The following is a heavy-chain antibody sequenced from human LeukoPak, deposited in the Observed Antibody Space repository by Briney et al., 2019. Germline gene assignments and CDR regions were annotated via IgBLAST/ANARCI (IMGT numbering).Heavy chain of an antibody. V-gene: IGHV4-61*03. CDR3: ARDRVRGNSNPFFDY. CDR1: GGSVSSDIYH. Sequence: SETLALTCIVSGGSVSSDIYHWSWIRQAPGKGLEWIGHNGNANYNPSLQSRVTISIDTSKNHFTLSLNSVTAADTAVYYCARDRVRGNSNPFFDYWGQGTLVTVSS. D-gene: IGHD4-11*01. CDR2: NGNA. J-gene: IGHJ4*02.